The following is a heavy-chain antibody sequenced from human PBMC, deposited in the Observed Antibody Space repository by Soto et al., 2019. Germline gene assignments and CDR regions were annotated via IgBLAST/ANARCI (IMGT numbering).Heavy chain of an antibody. CDR2: ISGSGGST. D-gene: IGHD5-18*01. CDR1: GFTFSSYA. CDR3: ATNLLDTPPYYYYGMDV. V-gene: IGHV3-23*01. Sequence: PGGSLRLSCAASGFTFSSYAMSWVRQAPGKGLEWVSAISGSGGSTYYADSVKGRFTISRDNSKNTLYLQMNSLRAEDTAVYYCATNLLDTPPYYYYGMDVWGQGTTVTVSS. J-gene: IGHJ6*02.